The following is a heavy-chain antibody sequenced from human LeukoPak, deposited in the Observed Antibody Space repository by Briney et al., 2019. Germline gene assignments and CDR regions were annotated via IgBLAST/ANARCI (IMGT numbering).Heavy chain of an antibody. CDR1: GFTFTNYW. V-gene: IGHV3-74*01. D-gene: IGHD2-15*01. J-gene: IGHJ4*02. Sequence: GGSLRLSCVGSGFTFTNYWIHWVRQVPGQGLVWVSRLNYGGSITNYADSVKGRFTMSRDNSKNTVYLQMNSLRAEDTAVYYCVRLLDRDYWGQGTLVTVSS. CDR2: LNYGGSIT. CDR3: VRLLDRDY.